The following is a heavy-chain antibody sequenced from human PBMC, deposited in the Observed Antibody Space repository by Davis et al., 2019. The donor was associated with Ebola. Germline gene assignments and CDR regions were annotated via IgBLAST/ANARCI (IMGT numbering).Heavy chain of an antibody. CDR2: IKQDGSEK. D-gene: IGHD3-10*01. CDR1: GFTFSSYW. Sequence: GGSLRLSCAASGFTFSSYWMSWVRQAPKKGLEWVANIKQDGSEKYFVDSVKGRFTISRDNAKNSLYLQMNSLRAEDTAVYYCARARTWFGELGWFDPWGQGTLVTVSS. CDR3: ARARTWFGELGWFDP. J-gene: IGHJ5*02. V-gene: IGHV3-7*03.